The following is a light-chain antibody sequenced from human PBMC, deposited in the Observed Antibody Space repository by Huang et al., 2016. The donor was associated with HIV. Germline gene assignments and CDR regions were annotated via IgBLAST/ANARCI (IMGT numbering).Light chain of an antibody. CDR3: QQYFSALWT. V-gene: IGKV1-NL1*01. CDR2: GAS. CDR1: QGISNS. J-gene: IGKJ1*01. Sequence: DIQMTQSPSSLSASVADRVTITCRASQGISNSLAWYQQKTGKPPRLLVSGASTLKSGIPSRFRGSGSGTDYTLTISSLQPEDFATYYCQQYFSALWTFGQGTKV.